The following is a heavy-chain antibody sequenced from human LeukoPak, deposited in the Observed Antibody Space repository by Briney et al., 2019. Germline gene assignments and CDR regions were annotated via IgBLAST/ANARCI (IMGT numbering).Heavy chain of an antibody. V-gene: IGHV1-69*13. J-gene: IGHJ5*02. Sequence: SVKVSCKASGGTFSSYAISWVRQAPGQGLEWMGGIIPIFGTANYAQKFQGRVTITSDESTSTAYMELSSLRSEDTAVYYCARAYCGGDCYYDNWFDPWGQGTLVTVSS. CDR1: GGTFSSYA. CDR2: IIPIFGTA. D-gene: IGHD2-21*02. CDR3: ARAYCGGDCYYDNWFDP.